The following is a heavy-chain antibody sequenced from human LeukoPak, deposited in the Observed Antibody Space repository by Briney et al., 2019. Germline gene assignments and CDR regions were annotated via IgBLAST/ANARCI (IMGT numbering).Heavy chain of an antibody. J-gene: IGHJ5*02. D-gene: IGHD3-22*01. CDR2: IYPGDSDT. Sequence: GESLKISCKGSGYRFTTYWIGWVRQMPGKGLEWMGIIYPGDSDTRYSPSFQGQVTISADKSISTAYLQWSSLKASDTAMYYCARSYYYDSSGLQKFDPWGQGTLVTVSS. CDR3: ARSYYYDSSGLQKFDP. V-gene: IGHV5-51*01. CDR1: GYRFTTYW.